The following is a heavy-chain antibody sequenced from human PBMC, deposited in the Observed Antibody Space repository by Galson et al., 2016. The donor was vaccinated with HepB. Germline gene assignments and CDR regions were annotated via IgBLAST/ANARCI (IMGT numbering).Heavy chain of an antibody. V-gene: IGHV3-49*04. CDR2: IRRKDYGGTT. CDR3: SRSITGARHCPDKYYFDF. J-gene: IGHJ4*02. CDR1: GFTFGDYA. Sequence: SLRLSCAASGFTFGDYAMSWVRQAPGEGLEWVGLIRRKDYGGTTEYAASVKGRFTISRDDSKNIAYLQMNSLKTEDTAVYYCSRSITGARHCPDKYYFDFWGQGTLVTVSS. D-gene: IGHD1-7*01.